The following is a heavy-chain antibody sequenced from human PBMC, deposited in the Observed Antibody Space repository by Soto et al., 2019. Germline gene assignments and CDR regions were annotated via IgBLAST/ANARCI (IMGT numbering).Heavy chain of an antibody. CDR3: ARELEYYDSRGFDY. D-gene: IGHD3-22*01. CDR1: GGSISSGGYY. J-gene: IGHJ4*02. CDR2: IYYSGST. V-gene: IGHV4-31*03. Sequence: SETLSLTCTVSGGSISSGGYYWSWIRQHPGKGLEWIGYIYYSGSTYYNPSLKSRVTISVDTSKNQFSLKLSSVTAADTAVYYCARELEYYDSRGFDYWGQGTLVTVSS.